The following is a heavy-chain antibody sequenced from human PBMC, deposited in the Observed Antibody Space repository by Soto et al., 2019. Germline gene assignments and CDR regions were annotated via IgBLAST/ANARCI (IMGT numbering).Heavy chain of an antibody. J-gene: IGHJ4*02. CDR1: GGCSSGSY. CDR3: AWRGAVPGAHLDY. D-gene: IGHD6-13*01. Sequence: KPVALGCSVSGGCSSGSYWTWIRQSSRKGMEWLGYVYYTGSTNYSPSLRSRVSISVDTSKNEFSLRLSSVTAADTAVYCCAWRGAVPGAHLDYWGQGIHVTV. CDR2: VYYTGST. V-gene: IGHV4-59*01.